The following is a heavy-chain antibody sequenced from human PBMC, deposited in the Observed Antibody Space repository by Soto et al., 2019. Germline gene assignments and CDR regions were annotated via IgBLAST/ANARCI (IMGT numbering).Heavy chain of an antibody. CDR2: MNPNSGNT. CDR1: GYTFTSYD. D-gene: IGHD2-15*01. Sequence: ASVKVSCKASGYTFTSYDINWVRQATGQGLEWMGWMNPNSGNTGYAQKFQGRVTMTRNTSISTAYMELSSLRSEDTAVYHCARDCSGGSCYGNGMDVWGQGTTVTVSS. CDR3: ARDCSGGSCYGNGMDV. J-gene: IGHJ6*02. V-gene: IGHV1-8*01.